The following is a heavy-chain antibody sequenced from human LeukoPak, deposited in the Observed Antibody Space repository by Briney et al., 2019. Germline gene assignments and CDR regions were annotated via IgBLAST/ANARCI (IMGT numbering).Heavy chain of an antibody. Sequence: PSETLFLTCTASGGSISSYYWSWIRQPAGKGLEWIGRIDTSGNTNYKPSLKSRVTMSVDTSKNQFSLKLSSVTAADTAVYYCARVSSSWYQDWYFDLWGRGTLVTVSS. CDR2: IDTSGNT. V-gene: IGHV4-4*07. J-gene: IGHJ2*01. D-gene: IGHD6-13*01. CDR3: ARVSSSWYQDWYFDL. CDR1: GGSISSYY.